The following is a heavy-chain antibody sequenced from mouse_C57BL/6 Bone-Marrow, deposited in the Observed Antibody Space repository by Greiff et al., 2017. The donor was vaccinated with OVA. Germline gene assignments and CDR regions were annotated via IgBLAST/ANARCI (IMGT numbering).Heavy chain of an antibody. CDR2: IYPGSGST. CDR3: ARSLYYYGSSY. CDR1: GYTFTSYW. D-gene: IGHD1-1*01. V-gene: IGHV1-55*01. Sequence: VQLQQSGAELVKPGASVKMSCKASGYTFTSYWITWVTQRPGQGLEWIGDIYPGSGSTNYNEKFKSKATLTVDTSSSTAYMQLSSLTSEDSAVYYCARSLYYYGSSYWGQGTTLTVSS. J-gene: IGHJ2*01.